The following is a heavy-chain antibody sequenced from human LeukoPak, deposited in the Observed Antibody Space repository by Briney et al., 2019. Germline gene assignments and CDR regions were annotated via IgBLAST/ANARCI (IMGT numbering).Heavy chain of an antibody. CDR2: IYDSGTT. V-gene: IGHV4-31*03. CDR1: GGSISDGGYY. CDR3: ARDRPYTGGWRGFDY. J-gene: IGHJ4*02. Sequence: SETLSLTCTVSGGSISDGGYYWSWIRQHPGKGLEWIGYIYDSGTTYYSPALQSRVTISVDTSDNKFSLKLRSLTAADTAVYYCARDRPYTGGWRGFDYWGQGTLVTVSS. D-gene: IGHD6-19*01.